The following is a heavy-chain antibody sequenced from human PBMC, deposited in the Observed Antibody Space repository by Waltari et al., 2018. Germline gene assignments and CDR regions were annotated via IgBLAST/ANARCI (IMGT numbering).Heavy chain of an antibody. Sequence: QVQLQESGPGLVKPSETLSLTCTVSGGPRRNSYWSWIRQPPGKGLEWIGYMFYGGNSGYNPSLKNRVTMSIDASNNHFVLNLTSVTAADTAIYYCARDDTFDLWGQGTMVTVSS. J-gene: IGHJ3*01. CDR2: MFYGGNS. V-gene: IGHV4-59*01. CDR1: GGPRRNSY. CDR3: ARDDTFDL.